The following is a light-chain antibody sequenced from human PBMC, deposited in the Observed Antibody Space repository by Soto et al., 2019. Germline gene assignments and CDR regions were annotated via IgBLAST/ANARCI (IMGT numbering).Light chain of an antibody. J-gene: IGKJ4*01. CDR2: DAS. CDR3: QQRSWT. V-gene: IGKV3-11*01. CDR1: ESVSRY. Sequence: EIVLTQSPATLSLSPGETATLSCRASESVSRYLAWYQQKPGQAPRLLIYDASNRATGIPTRFSGSGSGTDFTLTISSLEPDDFAVYYCQQRSWTFGGGTKVDI.